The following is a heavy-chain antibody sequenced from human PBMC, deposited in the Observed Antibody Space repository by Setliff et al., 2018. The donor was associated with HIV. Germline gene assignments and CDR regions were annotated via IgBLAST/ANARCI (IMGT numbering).Heavy chain of an antibody. CDR2: INHSGTT. Sequence: PSETLSLTCAVLGDSFRAHYWSWIRQAPGKGLEWIGEINHSGTTNYKPSLQRRVTISVDTSTKQISLKMSSVTAADTAVYFCARRARFCISATCYRYFDYWGLGTLVTVSS. CDR1: GDSFRAHY. V-gene: IGHV4-34*01. J-gene: IGHJ4*02. D-gene: IGHD3-9*01. CDR3: ARRARFCISATCYRYFDY.